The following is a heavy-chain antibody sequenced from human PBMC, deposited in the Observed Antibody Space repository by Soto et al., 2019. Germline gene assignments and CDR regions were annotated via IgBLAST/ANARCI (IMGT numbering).Heavy chain of an antibody. CDR3: ARDLRDLRYLYGMDV. J-gene: IGHJ6*02. Sequence: QVQLVESGGGVVQPGRSLRLSCAASGFTFSSYGMHWVRQAPGKGLEWVAVIWYDGSNKYYADSVKGRFTISRDNSKNTLYLQMNSLRAEDTAVYYCARDLRDLRYLYGMDVWGQGTTVTVSS. V-gene: IGHV3-33*01. D-gene: IGHD1-26*01. CDR1: GFTFSSYG. CDR2: IWYDGSNK.